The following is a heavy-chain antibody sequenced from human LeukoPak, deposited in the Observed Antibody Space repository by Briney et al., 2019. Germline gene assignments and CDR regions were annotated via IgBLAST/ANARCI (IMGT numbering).Heavy chain of an antibody. D-gene: IGHD1-7*01. Sequence: ASVTVSCTASGYTFTGQYLHWVRQAPGQGLEWMGWINPNSDETNYAQKFQGRVTLTRDTSISTAYMELSRLRTDDTAVYYCARHQDGMTGTFPLRPCDNWGQGTLVTVSS. CDR1: GYTFTGQY. V-gene: IGHV1-2*02. CDR3: ARHQDGMTGTFPLRPCDN. CDR2: INPNSDET. J-gene: IGHJ4*02.